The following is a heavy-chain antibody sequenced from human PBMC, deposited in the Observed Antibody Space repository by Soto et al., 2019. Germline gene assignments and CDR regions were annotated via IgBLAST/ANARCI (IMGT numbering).Heavy chain of an antibody. J-gene: IGHJ4*02. V-gene: IGHV3-73*02. Sequence: EVQLVESGGGLVQPGGSLELSCAASGFTFSASAMHWVRQASGKGLEGVGRIRSNGRTAYAASMQGRFTISRDDSKKTAYLQLNSLKTDDTAVYYCARLDCSGGSCYPYYFEHWGQGALVTVSA. D-gene: IGHD2-15*01. CDR3: ARLDCSGGSCYPYYFEH. CDR2: IRSNGRT. CDR1: GFTFSASA.